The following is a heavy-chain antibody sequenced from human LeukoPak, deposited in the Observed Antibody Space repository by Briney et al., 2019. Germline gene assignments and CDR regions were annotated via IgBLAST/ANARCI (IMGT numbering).Heavy chain of an antibody. CDR1: GFDFGAYE. CDR3: TTLGYHLDS. D-gene: IGHD3-22*01. J-gene: IGHJ4*02. Sequence: GGSLRLSCAASGFDFGAYEMNWVRQAPGKGPEWVAYFAGSDTTKYYADSVRGRFTISRDNAKKSLYLQMHSLRAEDTALYYCTTLGYHLDSWGQGTLVTVSS. V-gene: IGHV3-48*03. CDR2: FAGSDTTK.